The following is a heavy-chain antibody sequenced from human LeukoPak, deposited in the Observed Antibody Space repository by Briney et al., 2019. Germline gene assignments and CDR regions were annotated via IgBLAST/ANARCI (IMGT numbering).Heavy chain of an antibody. V-gene: IGHV3-23*01. CDR1: AFTFSSYS. Sequence: GGSLRLSCAASAFTFSSYSMNWVRQAPGKGLEWVSLITGSGGMIRYADSVKGRFTISRDNSKKTVYLQMNSLRDEDTAVYYCAKDLRPDGLYDVDYWGQGTLVTVSS. J-gene: IGHJ4*02. CDR2: ITGSGGMI. D-gene: IGHD2-8*01. CDR3: AKDLRPDGLYDVDY.